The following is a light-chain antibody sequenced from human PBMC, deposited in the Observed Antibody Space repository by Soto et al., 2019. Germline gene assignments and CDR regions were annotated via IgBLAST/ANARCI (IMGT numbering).Light chain of an antibody. CDR2: KAP. V-gene: IGKV1-5*03. CDR3: QQYYTYPWT. Sequence: DIQMTQSPSTLSASVGARVTITCRASQSISGWLAWYQQKPGQAPKLLIYKAPSLESGVPSRFSGSGSATELTITISGLQPDDFETYYCQQYYTYPWTFGQGTKVDIK. CDR1: QSISGW. J-gene: IGKJ1*01.